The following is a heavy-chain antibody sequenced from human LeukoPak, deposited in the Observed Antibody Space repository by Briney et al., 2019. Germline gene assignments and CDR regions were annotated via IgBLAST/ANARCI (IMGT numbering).Heavy chain of an antibody. CDR2: ISGSGGST. CDR1: GFTFSSYA. D-gene: IGHD3-3*01. J-gene: IGHJ4*02. V-gene: IGHV3-23*01. CDR3: AKVGIFAPIYYFDY. Sequence: GRSLRLSCAASGFTFSSYAMSWVRQAPGKGLEWVSAISGSGGSTYYADSVKGRFTISRDNSKNTLYLQMNSLRAEDTAVYYCAKVGIFAPIYYFDYWGQGTLVTVSS.